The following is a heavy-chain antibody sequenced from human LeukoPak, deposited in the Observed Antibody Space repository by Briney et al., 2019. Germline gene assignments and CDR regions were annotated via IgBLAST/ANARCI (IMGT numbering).Heavy chain of an antibody. CDR1: GFTFTSYA. V-gene: IGHV3-23*01. CDR3: AKDIGNYNWHFDF. CDR2: VSGSGGST. J-gene: IGHJ2*01. D-gene: IGHD4-11*01. Sequence: GGSLRLSCAASGFTFTSYAVSWVRQAPGKGLEWGSAVSGSGGSTYYADPVKGRFTVSRDNSKNTLYLLMHSLGADDTAIYYCAKDIGNYNWHFDFWGRGTLVTVSS.